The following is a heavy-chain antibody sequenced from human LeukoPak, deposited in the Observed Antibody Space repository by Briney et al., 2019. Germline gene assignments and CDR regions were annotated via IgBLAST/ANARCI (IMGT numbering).Heavy chain of an antibody. J-gene: IGHJ4*02. Sequence: SETLSLTCTVSGGSISSYYWSWIRQPPGNGLEWIGYIYYSGSTNYNPSLKSRVTISVDTSKNHFSLKLSSVTAADTAVYYCARVEGYCSGGSCYSKPFDYWGQGTLVTVSS. CDR2: IYYSGST. CDR3: ARVEGYCSGGSCYSKPFDY. D-gene: IGHD2-15*01. CDR1: GGSISSYY. V-gene: IGHV4-59*01.